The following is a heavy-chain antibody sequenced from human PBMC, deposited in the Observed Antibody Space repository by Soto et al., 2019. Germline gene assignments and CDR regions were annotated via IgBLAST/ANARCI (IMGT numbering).Heavy chain of an antibody. CDR1: GFMFSAYA. J-gene: IGHJ4*01. D-gene: IGHD6-19*01. V-gene: IGHV3-30-3*01. Sequence: QVQLVESGGGVVQPGASLRLSCTASGFMFSAYAMLWVRQAPGKGLEWVAAMSYDGTNTYYADSLKGRFTISGDNSKNTLFLQMSSLTADDSAVYYCARDPSPYTSGWYGIDFWGLGTLVTVSS. CDR3: ARDPSPYTSGWYGIDF. CDR2: MSYDGTNT.